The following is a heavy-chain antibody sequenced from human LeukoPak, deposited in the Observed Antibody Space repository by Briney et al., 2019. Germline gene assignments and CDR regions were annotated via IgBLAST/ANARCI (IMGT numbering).Heavy chain of an antibody. Sequence: ASVKVSCKASGYTFTGYYMHWVRQAPGQGLEWMGWINPNSGGTNYAQKFQGRVTMTRDTSISTAYMELSRLRSDDTAVYYCARVCSGGSCYPTGLGFGPWGQGTLVTVSS. D-gene: IGHD2-15*01. CDR2: INPNSGGT. V-gene: IGHV1-2*02. CDR1: GYTFTGYY. J-gene: IGHJ5*02. CDR3: ARVCSGGSCYPTGLGFGP.